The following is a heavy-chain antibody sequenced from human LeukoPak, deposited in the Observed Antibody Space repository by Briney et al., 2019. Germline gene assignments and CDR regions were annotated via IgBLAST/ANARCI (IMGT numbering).Heavy chain of an antibody. J-gene: IGHJ4*02. CDR1: GFSISSTTLY. V-gene: IGHV4-39*01. D-gene: IGHD3-9*01. Sequence: SETLSLTCTVPGFSISSTTLYWGWVRQAPGKGLEWIATIYYSGTTYYYPSLKSRVTISVDTSKNQFSLKLTSVTAADTAIYYWPGAPAGGSDWLSPFDYWGEGALVTVSS. CDR3: PGAPAGGSDWLSPFDY. CDR2: IYYSGTT.